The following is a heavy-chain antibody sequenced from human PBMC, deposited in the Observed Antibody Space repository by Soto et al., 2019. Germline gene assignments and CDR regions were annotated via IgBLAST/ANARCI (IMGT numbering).Heavy chain of an antibody. CDR3: ARPRPRGGVTTSGAYYFDY. CDR2: MNPNSGNT. J-gene: IGHJ4*02. V-gene: IGHV1-8*02. CDR1: GYTFTSYG. D-gene: IGHD3-16*01. Sequence: ASVKVSCKASGYTFTSYGINWVRQATGQGLEWMGWMNPNSGNTGYAQKFQGRVTMTRNTSISTAYMELSSLRSEDTAVYYCARPRPRGGVTTSGAYYFDYWGQGTLVTVSS.